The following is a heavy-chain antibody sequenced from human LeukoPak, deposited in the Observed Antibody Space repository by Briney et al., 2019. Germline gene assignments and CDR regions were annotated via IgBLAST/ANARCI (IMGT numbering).Heavy chain of an antibody. CDR1: GGSFSGYY. CDR2: INHSGST. J-gene: IGHJ2*01. V-gene: IGHV4-34*01. D-gene: IGHD5-18*01. CDR3: ARGPDTAMVKWYFDL. Sequence: SETLSLTCAVYGGSFSGYYWSWIRQPPGKGLEWIGEINHSGSTNYNPSLKSRVTISVDTSKNQFSLKLSSVTAADTAVYYCARGPDTAMVKWYFDLWGRGTLATVSS.